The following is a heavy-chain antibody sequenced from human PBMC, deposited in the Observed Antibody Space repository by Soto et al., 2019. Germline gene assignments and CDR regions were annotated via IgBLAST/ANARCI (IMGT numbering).Heavy chain of an antibody. CDR1: GFTFSSYA. J-gene: IGHJ4*01. D-gene: IGHD3-22*01. CDR2: ISGSGGST. CDR3: AKGVGGYYYDSSGYYNFDY. Sequence: PGGSLRLSCAASGFTFSSYAMSWVRQAPGKGLVWVSAISGSGGSTYYADSVKGRFTISRDTSKNTLYLQMNSLRAEDTAVYYCAKGVGGYYYDSSGYYNFDYWGQGTQVTVSS. V-gene: IGHV3-23*01.